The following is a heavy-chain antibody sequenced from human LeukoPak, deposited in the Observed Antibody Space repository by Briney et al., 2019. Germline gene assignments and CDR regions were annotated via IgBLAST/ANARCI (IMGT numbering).Heavy chain of an antibody. J-gene: IGHJ3*02. V-gene: IGHV4-59*08. Sequence: SETLSLTCTVSGGSISSYYWSWIRQPPGKGLEWIGYIYYSGSTNYNPSLKSRVTISVDTSKNQFSLKLSSVTAADTAVYYCARVTGTTPGDAFDIWGQGTMVTVSS. D-gene: IGHD1-20*01. CDR1: GGSISSYY. CDR2: IYYSGST. CDR3: ARVTGTTPGDAFDI.